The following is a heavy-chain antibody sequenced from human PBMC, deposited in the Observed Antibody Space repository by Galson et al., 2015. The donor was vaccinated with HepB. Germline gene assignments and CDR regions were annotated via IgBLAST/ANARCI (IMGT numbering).Heavy chain of an antibody. Sequence: SVKVSCKASGYTFTGYYMHWVRLAPGQGLEWVGRINPNSGGTNNAQKFQGRVTMTRDTSISTAYMELSRLKSDDTAVYYCARRSGAFFDYWGQGTLVTVSS. CDR3: ARRSGAFFDY. CDR2: INPNSGGT. D-gene: IGHD4-17*01. V-gene: IGHV1-2*06. J-gene: IGHJ4*02. CDR1: GYTFTGYY.